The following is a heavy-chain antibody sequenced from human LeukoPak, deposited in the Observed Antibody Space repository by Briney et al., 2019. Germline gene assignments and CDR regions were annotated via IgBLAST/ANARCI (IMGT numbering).Heavy chain of an antibody. CDR1: GFTFSTYS. V-gene: IGHV3-21*01. Sequence: GGSLRLSCAASGFTFSTYSMNWFRQAPGKGLEWVSVISSSGNHIYYAASVKGRFTISRDNAQNSLYLQMNSLRAEDTVVYYCARDSSGWSRDYWGQGTLVTVSS. D-gene: IGHD6-19*01. CDR3: ARDSSGWSRDY. J-gene: IGHJ4*02. CDR2: ISSSGNHI.